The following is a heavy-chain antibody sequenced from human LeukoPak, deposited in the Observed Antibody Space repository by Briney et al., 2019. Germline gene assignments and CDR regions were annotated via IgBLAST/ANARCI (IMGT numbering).Heavy chain of an antibody. CDR2: IIPIFGTA. D-gene: IGHD6-19*01. V-gene: IGHV1-69*05. CDR3: ARKTAVADSDY. Sequence: SVKVSCKASGGTFSSYAISWVRQAPGQGLEWMGRIIPIFGTANYAQKFQGRVTITTDESTSIAYMELSSLRSGDTAVYYCARKTAVADSDYWGQGTLVTVSS. J-gene: IGHJ4*02. CDR1: GGTFSSYA.